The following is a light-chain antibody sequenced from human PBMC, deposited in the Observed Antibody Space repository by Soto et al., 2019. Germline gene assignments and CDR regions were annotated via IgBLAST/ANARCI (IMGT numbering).Light chain of an antibody. CDR2: DVS. Sequence: QSALTQPASVSGSPGQSITISCTGTSSDVGGYDYVSWYQQHPGKAPKLMIYDVSNRPSGVSNRFSGSKSGNTASLTISGLQAGDGADYYCSSYTGTSTPFVFGTGTKLTVL. CDR1: SSDVGGYDY. J-gene: IGLJ1*01. CDR3: SSYTGTSTPFV. V-gene: IGLV2-14*01.